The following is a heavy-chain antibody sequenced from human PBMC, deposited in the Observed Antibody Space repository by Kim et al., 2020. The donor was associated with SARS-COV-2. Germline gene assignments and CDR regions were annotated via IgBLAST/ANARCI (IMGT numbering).Heavy chain of an antibody. CDR3: VRPPLD. Sequence: SETLSLTCTVSGGSISDKIFYWGWIRQPPGMGLEWIGSIHYRGDTQYNPSLETRLTMSVDTSRNQFSLRLTSVTAADTAIYYCVRPPLDWGQGTLVTVSS. CDR2: IHYRGDT. V-gene: IGHV4-39*01. CDR1: GGSISDKIFY. J-gene: IGHJ1*01. D-gene: IGHD6-13*01.